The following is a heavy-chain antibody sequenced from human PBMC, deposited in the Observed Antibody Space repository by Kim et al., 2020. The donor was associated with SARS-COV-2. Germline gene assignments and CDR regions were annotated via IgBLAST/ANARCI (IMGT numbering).Heavy chain of an antibody. CDR2: IIPIFGTA. CDR1: GGTFSSYA. J-gene: IGHJ4*02. V-gene: IGHV1-69*13. Sequence: SVKVSCKASGGTFSSYAISWVRQAPGQGLEWMGGIIPIFGTANYAQKFQGRVTITADESTSTAYMELSSLRSEDTAVYYCARDSGNDILTGLPHYWGQGTLVTVSS. CDR3: ARDSGNDILTGLPHY. D-gene: IGHD3-9*01.